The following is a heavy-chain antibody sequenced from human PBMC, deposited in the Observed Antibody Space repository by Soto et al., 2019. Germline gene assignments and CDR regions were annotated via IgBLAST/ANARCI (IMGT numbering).Heavy chain of an antibody. CDR2: ISYDGSKK. Sequence: QVQLVESGGGVVQPGRSLRLSCAASGFTFATYAIHWVRQAPGKGLEWVAVISYDGSKKYYADSVKGRFTISRDNSKNTLYLQMNSLRAADTAVYYGGRYFKDWGSSRLGQYYCAGMGVWGQGPTVTVSS. V-gene: IGHV3-30-3*01. J-gene: IGHJ6*02. CDR1: GFTFATYA. D-gene: IGHD3-16*02. CDR3: GRYFKDWGSSRLGQYYCAGMGV.